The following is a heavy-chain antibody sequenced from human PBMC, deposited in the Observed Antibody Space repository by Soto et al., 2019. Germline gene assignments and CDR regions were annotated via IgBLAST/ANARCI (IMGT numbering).Heavy chain of an antibody. V-gene: IGHV3-23*01. CDR2: ISAGSGNT. D-gene: IGHD2-2*01. J-gene: IGHJ4*02. CDR1: GFSFSSHA. Sequence: PGGSLILSGVASGFSFSSHAMTWVRQAPGKGLEWVSVISAGSGNTYYAESVKGRFTVSRDNSKNTLWLQMDSLRVEDKGLYYCARKKLKSSTWYGSLDSWGQGTLVTVSS. CDR3: ARKKLKSSTWYGSLDS.